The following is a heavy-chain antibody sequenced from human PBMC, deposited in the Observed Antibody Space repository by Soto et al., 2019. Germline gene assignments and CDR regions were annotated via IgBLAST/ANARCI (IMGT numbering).Heavy chain of an antibody. CDR1: GFTFSSYW. Sequence: GGSLRLSCAASGFTFSSYWMHWVRQAPGKGLVWVSVINSDGSSTSYADSVKGRFTISRDNSKNTLYLQMNSLRAEDTAVYYCARETLYYGSGSYRYFDYWGQGTLVTVSS. V-gene: IGHV3-74*01. CDR3: ARETLYYGSGSYRYFDY. D-gene: IGHD3-10*01. CDR2: INSDGSST. J-gene: IGHJ4*02.